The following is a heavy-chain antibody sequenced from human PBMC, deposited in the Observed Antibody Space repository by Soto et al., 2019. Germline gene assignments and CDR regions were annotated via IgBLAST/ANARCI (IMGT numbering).Heavy chain of an antibody. V-gene: IGHV1-2*02. Sequence: ASVKVSCKASGYTFTGYDMHWVRQAPGQGLEWMGWINPNSGGTNYAQKFQGRVTMTRDTSISTAHMELSRLRSDDTAVYYCARGLSSSSVWYYSYYGMDVWGQGTTVTVSS. D-gene: IGHD6-6*01. J-gene: IGHJ6*02. CDR1: GYTFTGYD. CDR3: ARGLSSSSVWYYSYYGMDV. CDR2: INPNSGGT.